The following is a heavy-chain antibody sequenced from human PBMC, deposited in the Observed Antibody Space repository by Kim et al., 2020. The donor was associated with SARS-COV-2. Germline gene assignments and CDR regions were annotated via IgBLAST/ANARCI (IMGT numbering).Heavy chain of an antibody. CDR3: ASHLNYYDSSGLGGFDP. CDR1: GGTFSSYA. D-gene: IGHD3-22*01. Sequence: SVKVSCKASGGTFSSYAISWVRQAPGQGLEWMGGIIPIFGTANYAQKFQGRVTITADESTSTAYMELSSLRSEDTAVYYCASHLNYYDSSGLGGFDPWGQGTLVTVSS. J-gene: IGHJ5*02. CDR2: IIPIFGTA. V-gene: IGHV1-69*13.